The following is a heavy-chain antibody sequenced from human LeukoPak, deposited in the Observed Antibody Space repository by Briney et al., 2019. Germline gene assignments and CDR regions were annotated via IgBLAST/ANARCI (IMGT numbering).Heavy chain of an antibody. CDR2: LSHTGGTT. CDR3: AKDLAGRPYGCDY. Sequence: GSLRLSCAASGFTFSSYAMSWVRQAPGKGLEWVSSLSHTGGTTYFADSVQGRFTISRDNSKDTLYLQMDSLRAEDTAVYYCAKDLAGRPYGCDYWGQGTLVTVSS. D-gene: IGHD4-17*01. J-gene: IGHJ4*02. CDR1: GFTFSSYA. V-gene: IGHV3-23*01.